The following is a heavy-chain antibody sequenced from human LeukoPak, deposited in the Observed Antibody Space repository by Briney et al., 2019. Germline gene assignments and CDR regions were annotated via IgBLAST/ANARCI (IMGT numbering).Heavy chain of an antibody. J-gene: IGHJ4*02. D-gene: IGHD6-13*01. V-gene: IGHV3-13*01. CDR3: AIQGGLIAAAGTGGDY. CDR1: RFTFRSYN. Sequence: GGSLRLSCAASRFTFRSYNVHWVRQPTGKGLEWVASIGTSGDSYHAESVKGRFTISRDDAKNFLYLQMNSLRAGDTALYYCAIQGGLIAAAGTGGDYWGQGTLVTVSS. CDR2: IGTSGDS.